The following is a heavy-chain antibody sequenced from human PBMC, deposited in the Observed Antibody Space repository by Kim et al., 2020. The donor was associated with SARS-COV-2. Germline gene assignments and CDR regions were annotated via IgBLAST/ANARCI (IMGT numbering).Heavy chain of an antibody. V-gene: IGHV1-8*01. CDR3: TRVGDHGYADY. J-gene: IGHJ4*02. CDR2: LHPNSGNT. Sequence: ASVKVSCKASGYTFTSYDVNWVRQATGQGLEWMGWLHPNSGNTYYPQKFRGRVTMTRDTSINTAYMELSGLRSEDTAVYYCTRVGDHGYADYWGQGTLVTVSS. D-gene: IGHD3-16*01. CDR1: GYTFTSYD.